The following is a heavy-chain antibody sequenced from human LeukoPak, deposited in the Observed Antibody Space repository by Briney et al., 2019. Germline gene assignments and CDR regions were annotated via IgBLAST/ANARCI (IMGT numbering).Heavy chain of an antibody. Sequence: GGSLRLSCAASGXTFGAYSVKWVRQAPGKGLEWVSSISSSSSYIYYADSVKGRFTISRDNAKNSVYLQMNSLRAEDTAVYYCARAIVAMGERAPTSLDYWGQGMLVTVSS. CDR2: ISSSSSYI. CDR1: GXTFGAYS. D-gene: IGHD5-12*01. CDR3: ARAIVAMGERAPTSLDY. J-gene: IGHJ4*02. V-gene: IGHV3-21*01.